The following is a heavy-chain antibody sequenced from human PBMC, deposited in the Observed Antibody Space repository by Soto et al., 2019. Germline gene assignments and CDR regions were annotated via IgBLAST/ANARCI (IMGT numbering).Heavy chain of an antibody. Sequence: PSETLSLTCAVYGGSFSGYYWSWIRQPPGKGLEWIGEINHSGSTNYNPSLKSRVTISVDTSKNQFSLKLSSVTAADTAVYYCARFDIVVVPAEDNWFDPWGQGTLVTVS. CDR2: INHSGST. D-gene: IGHD2-2*01. CDR3: ARFDIVVVPAEDNWFDP. CDR1: GGSFSGYY. V-gene: IGHV4-34*01. J-gene: IGHJ5*02.